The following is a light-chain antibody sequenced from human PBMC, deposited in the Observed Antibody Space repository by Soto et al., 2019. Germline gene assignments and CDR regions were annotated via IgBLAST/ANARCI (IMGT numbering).Light chain of an antibody. Sequence: QSVLTQPPSASGTPGQRVTISCSGSWSNIGINSVNWYQQVPGTAPKLLIHDNDQRPSGVPDRFSGAKSGTSASLAISGLQSEDGADYYCATGDDRRNGLFGGGTKLTVL. CDR3: ATGDDRRNGL. CDR2: DND. V-gene: IGLV1-44*01. J-gene: IGLJ2*01. CDR1: WSNIGINS.